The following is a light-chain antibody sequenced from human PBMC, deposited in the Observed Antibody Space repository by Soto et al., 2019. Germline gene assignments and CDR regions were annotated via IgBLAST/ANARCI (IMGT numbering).Light chain of an antibody. V-gene: IGKV4-1*01. CDR2: WAS. CDR1: QSVLYSSNNKNY. CDR3: QQYNSYSL. J-gene: IGKJ4*01. Sequence: DIVMTQSPDSLAVSLGERATINCMSSQSVLYSSNNKNYLAWYQQRPGQPPKLLIYWASTRESGVPERFSGSGSGTHFTLTISSLQAEDVAVYYCQQYNSYSLFGGGTKVEIK.